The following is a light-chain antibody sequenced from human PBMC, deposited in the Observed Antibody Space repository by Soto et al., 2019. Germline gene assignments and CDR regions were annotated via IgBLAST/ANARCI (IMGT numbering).Light chain of an antibody. CDR3: QQYKSYYT. Sequence: DIQMTQAPSTLSASIGERVTITCRATQSFSSWLAWYQQKPGKAPKLLIYNASTVESRVPSRFSGSGSGTQFTLTISSMQPDDLAVYYCQQYKSYYTFGQGTKVDIK. J-gene: IGKJ2*01. V-gene: IGKV1-5*03. CDR2: NAS. CDR1: QSFSSW.